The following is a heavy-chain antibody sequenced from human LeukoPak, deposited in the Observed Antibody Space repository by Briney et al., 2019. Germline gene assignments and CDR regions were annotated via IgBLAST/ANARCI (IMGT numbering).Heavy chain of an antibody. Sequence: PGGSLRLSCAASGFTFSSYEMNWVRQAPGKGLGWVSYISSSGSTIYYADSVKGRFTISRDNAKNSLYLQMNSLRAEDTAVYYCARVGAAAPDYYFDYWGQGTLATVSS. J-gene: IGHJ4*02. V-gene: IGHV3-48*03. CDR2: ISSSGSTI. CDR3: ARVGAAAPDYYFDY. D-gene: IGHD6-13*01. CDR1: GFTFSSYE.